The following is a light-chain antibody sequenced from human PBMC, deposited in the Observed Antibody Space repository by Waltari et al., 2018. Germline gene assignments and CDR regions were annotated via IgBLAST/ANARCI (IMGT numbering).Light chain of an antibody. CDR2: KAS. V-gene: IGKV1-5*03. Sequence: DIQMTQSPSTLSASVGDRVTIICRASQSISTWLAWYQQKPGKAPKLLIYKASTVERWVPSRFSGGGSGTEFTLTISSLQPDDFATYYCQQYNTYPRTFGQGTKVEIK. CDR1: QSISTW. J-gene: IGKJ1*01. CDR3: QQYNTYPRT.